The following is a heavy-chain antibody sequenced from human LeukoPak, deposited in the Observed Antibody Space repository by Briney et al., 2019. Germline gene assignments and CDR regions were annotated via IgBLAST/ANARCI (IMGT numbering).Heavy chain of an antibody. V-gene: IGHV3-11*06. J-gene: IGHJ4*02. CDR3: ARDLRGYSYGDFDY. D-gene: IGHD5-18*01. Sequence: GGSLRLSCAASVFTFSDYYMSWIRQGPGGGLEWVSYISSSSIYTNYADSVKGRFTISRDNAKNSLYLQMNSLRGEDTAVYYCARDLRGYSYGDFDYWGQGTLVTVSS. CDR2: ISSSSIYT. CDR1: VFTFSDYY.